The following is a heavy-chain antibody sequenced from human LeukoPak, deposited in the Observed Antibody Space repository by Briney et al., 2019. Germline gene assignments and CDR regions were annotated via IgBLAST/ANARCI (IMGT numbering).Heavy chain of an antibody. CDR2: ISGSGGST. Sequence: GGSLRLSCAASGFTFSSYGMSWVRQAPGKGLEWVSAISGSGGSTYYADSVKGRFTISRDNSKNTLYLQMNSLRAEDTAVYYCAKDLEQWLVYYFDYWGQGTLVTVSS. J-gene: IGHJ4*02. V-gene: IGHV3-23*01. D-gene: IGHD6-19*01. CDR3: AKDLEQWLVYYFDY. CDR1: GFTFSSYG.